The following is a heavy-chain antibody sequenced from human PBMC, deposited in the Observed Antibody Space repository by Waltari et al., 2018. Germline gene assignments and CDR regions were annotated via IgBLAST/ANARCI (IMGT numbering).Heavy chain of an antibody. CDR2: IYYSGST. D-gene: IGHD3-22*01. J-gene: IGHJ3*02. CDR1: GGSISSHY. V-gene: IGHV4-59*11. CDR3: ARLPYYDSSEPI. Sequence: QVQLQESGPGLVKPSETLSLTCTVSGGSISSHYWSWIRQPPGKGLEWIGYIYYSGSTNYSPALKSRVTISVDTSKNQFSLKLSSVTAADTAVYYCARLPYYDSSEPIWGQGTMVTVSS.